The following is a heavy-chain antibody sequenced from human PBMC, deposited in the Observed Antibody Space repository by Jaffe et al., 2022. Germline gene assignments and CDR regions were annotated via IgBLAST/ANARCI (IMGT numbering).Heavy chain of an antibody. D-gene: IGHD5-12*01. CDR2: ISSSGSTI. CDR1: GFTFSSYE. Sequence: EVQLVESGGGLVQPGGSLRLSCAASGFTFSSYEMNWVRQAPGKGLEWVSYISSSGSTIYYADSVKGRFTISRDNAKNSLYLQMNSLRAEDTAVYYCARGLRGYSGYDYDFEAFDIWGQGTMVTVSS. J-gene: IGHJ3*02. V-gene: IGHV3-48*03. CDR3: ARGLRGYSGYDYDFEAFDI.